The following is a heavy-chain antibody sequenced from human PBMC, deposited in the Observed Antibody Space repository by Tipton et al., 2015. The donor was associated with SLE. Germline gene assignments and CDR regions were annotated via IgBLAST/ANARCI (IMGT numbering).Heavy chain of an antibody. CDR2: MSFDGRRK. Sequence: RSLRLSCAASGFPFSSYAMHWVRQAPGKGLEWVALMSFDGRRKYYADSVKGRFTISRDNSKKMLYLQMNSLRAQDTAVYYCARGMSPNWESPYYFDYWGQGTLVTVSS. D-gene: IGHD7-27*01. J-gene: IGHJ4*02. CDR1: GFPFSSYA. V-gene: IGHV3-30*04. CDR3: ARGMSPNWESPYYFDY.